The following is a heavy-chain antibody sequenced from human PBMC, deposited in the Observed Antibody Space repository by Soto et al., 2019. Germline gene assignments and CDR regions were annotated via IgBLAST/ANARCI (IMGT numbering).Heavy chain of an antibody. Sequence: EVQLLESGGGLVQPGGSLRLSCAASGFTFSNYAMSWVRQAPGKGLEWVSTISGGGGSTYYADSVKGRFTISRHNSKNTLFLQLNSLRAEDTAVYYCAKTIEMASIRPFECWGQGTLVTVSS. J-gene: IGHJ4*02. CDR1: GFTFSNYA. CDR3: AKTIEMASIRPFEC. V-gene: IGHV3-23*01. CDR2: ISGGGGST. D-gene: IGHD5-12*01.